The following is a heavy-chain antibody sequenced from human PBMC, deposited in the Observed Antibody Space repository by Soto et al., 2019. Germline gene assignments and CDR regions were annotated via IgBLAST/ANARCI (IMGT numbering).Heavy chain of an antibody. J-gene: IGHJ4*02. CDR1: GFTFSSYG. CDR2: ISYDGSNK. CDR3: AARPGFILTGYSDY. Sequence: QVQLVESGGGVVQPGRSLRLSCAASGFTFSSYGMHWVRQAPGKGLEWVAVISYDGSNKYYADSVKGRFTISRDNSKNTLYLQMNSLRAEDTAVYYCAARPGFILTGYSDYWGQGTLVTVSS. D-gene: IGHD3-9*01. V-gene: IGHV3-30*03.